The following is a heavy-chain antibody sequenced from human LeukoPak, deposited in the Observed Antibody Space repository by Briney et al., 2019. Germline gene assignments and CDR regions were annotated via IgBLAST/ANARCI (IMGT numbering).Heavy chain of an antibody. CDR3: AKDPGPPPYYYMDV. V-gene: IGHV3-30*18. J-gene: IGHJ6*03. Sequence: GTSLRLSCAASGFTFSSYGMHWVRQAPGKGLEWVAVIWYGGSNKYYADSVKGRFTISRDNSKNTLYLQMNSLRAEDTAVYYCAKDPGPPPYYYMDVWGKGTTVTVSS. CDR1: GFTFSSYG. CDR2: IWYGGSNK.